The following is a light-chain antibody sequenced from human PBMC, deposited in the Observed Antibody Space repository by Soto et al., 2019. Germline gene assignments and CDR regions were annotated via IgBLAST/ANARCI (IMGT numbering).Light chain of an antibody. CDR3: QQYVTSPPMYT. CDR1: QSVSSSY. J-gene: IGKJ2*01. CDR2: DTS. Sequence: ENVLTQSPGTLSLSPGERATLSCRASQSVSSSYLAWYQQKPGQAPRLLIYDTSSRATGIPDRFSGSGSGTDFTLTITRLEPEDFAVYYCQQYVTSPPMYTFGQRTKLEIK. V-gene: IGKV3-20*01.